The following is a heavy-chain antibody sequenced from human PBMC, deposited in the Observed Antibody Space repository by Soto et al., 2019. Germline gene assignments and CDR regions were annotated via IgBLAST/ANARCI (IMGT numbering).Heavy chain of an antibody. CDR2: IIPIFGTA. CDR1: RGTFGSCA. CDR3: EREKGVRLPYYFDY. V-gene: IGHV1-69*06. D-gene: IGHD1-1*01. J-gene: IGHJ4*02. Sequence: SVKVSCKASRGTFGSCAMSSVRQAPGQGLEWMGGIIPIFGTANYAQKFQGRVTITADKSTSTAYMERRSLRSEDTAVYYCEREKGVRLPYYFDYWGQGTLVTVSS.